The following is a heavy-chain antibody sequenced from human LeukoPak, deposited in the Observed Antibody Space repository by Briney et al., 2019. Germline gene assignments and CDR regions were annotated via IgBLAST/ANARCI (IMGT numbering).Heavy chain of an antibody. V-gene: IGHV4-34*01. CDR1: GGSFSGYY. Sequence: SETLSLTCAVYGGSFSGYYWSWIRQPPGKGLEWIGEINHSGSTNYNPSLKSRVTISVDTSKNQFSLKLSSVTAADTAVYYCARGPLLCLRGPNWFDPWGQGTLVTVSS. J-gene: IGHJ5*02. CDR2: INHSGST. D-gene: IGHD3-10*01. CDR3: ARGPLLCLRGPNWFDP.